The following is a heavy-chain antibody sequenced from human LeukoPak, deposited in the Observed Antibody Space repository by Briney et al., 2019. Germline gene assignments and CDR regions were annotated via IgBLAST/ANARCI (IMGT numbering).Heavy chain of an antibody. J-gene: IGHJ4*02. CDR2: ISYDGSSK. Sequence: GGSLRLSCAASGFTFSSYAMHWVRQAPGKGLEWGAVISYDGSSKYYADSVKGRFTISRDNSKNTLYLQMNSLRAEDTAVYYCAGGSWRVTWSYFDYWGQGTLVTVSS. CDR3: AGGSWRVTWSYFDY. CDR1: GFTFSSYA. V-gene: IGHV3-30-3*01. D-gene: IGHD3-16*01.